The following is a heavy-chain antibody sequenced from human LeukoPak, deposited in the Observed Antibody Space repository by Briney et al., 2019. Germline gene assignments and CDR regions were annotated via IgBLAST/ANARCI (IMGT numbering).Heavy chain of an antibody. V-gene: IGHV1-69*13. CDR2: IIPIFGTA. CDR3: ARDFVDSGSLDY. J-gene: IGHJ4*02. D-gene: IGHD5-12*01. Sequence: SVKVSCKASGGTFSSYAISWVRQAPGQGLEWMGGIIPIFGTANYAQKLQGRVTITADESTSTAYMELSSLRSEDTAVYYCARDFVDSGSLDYWGQGTLVTVSS. CDR1: GGTFSSYA.